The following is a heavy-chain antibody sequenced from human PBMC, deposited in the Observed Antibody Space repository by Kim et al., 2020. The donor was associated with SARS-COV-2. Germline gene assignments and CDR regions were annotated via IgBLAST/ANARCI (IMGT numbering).Heavy chain of an antibody. D-gene: IGHD1-26*01. CDR2: IYYSGST. Sequence: SETLSLTCTVSGGSVSSGSYYWSWIRQPPGKGLEWIGYIYYSGSTNYNPSLKSRVTISVDTSKNQFSLKLSSVTAADTAVYYCARDRARGGSDTHQSSQPWGQGTLVTVSS. J-gene: IGHJ5*02. CDR1: GGSVSSGSYY. V-gene: IGHV4-61*01. CDR3: ARDRARGGSDTHQSSQP.